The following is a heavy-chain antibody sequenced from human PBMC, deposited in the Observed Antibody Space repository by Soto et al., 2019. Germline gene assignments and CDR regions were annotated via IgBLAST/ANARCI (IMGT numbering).Heavy chain of an antibody. CDR2: IYYSGTT. Sequence: PSETLSLTCTVSGGSISSYYWSWIRQPPGKGLEWIGYIYYSGTTNYNPSLKSRVTISADTSKNQLSLKLSSVTAADTAVYYCACSDYGDYYYYGMDVWGQGTLVTVSS. J-gene: IGHJ6*02. CDR3: ACSDYGDYYYYGMDV. V-gene: IGHV4-59*08. CDR1: GGSISSYY. D-gene: IGHD4-17*01.